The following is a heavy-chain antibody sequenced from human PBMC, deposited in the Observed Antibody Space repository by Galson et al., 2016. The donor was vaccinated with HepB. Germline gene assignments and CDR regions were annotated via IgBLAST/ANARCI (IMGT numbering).Heavy chain of an antibody. V-gene: IGHV1-69*13. CDR3: ARGWSSMSGILDI. CDR1: GGTFTSNA. CDR2: IIPGSGTV. Sequence: SVKVSCKASGGTFTSNAFSWVRQAPGQGLEWVGGIIPGSGTVNYAQNLQGRVTISADEPTSTVHLEVTSLLFDDTALYYCARGWSSMSGILDIWGQGTMVIVSS. D-gene: IGHD3-3*01. J-gene: IGHJ3*02.